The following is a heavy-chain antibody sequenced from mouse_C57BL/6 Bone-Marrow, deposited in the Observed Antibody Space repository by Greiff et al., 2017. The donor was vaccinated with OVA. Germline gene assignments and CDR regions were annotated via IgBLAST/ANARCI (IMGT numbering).Heavy chain of an antibody. CDR3: ARQRYDSTGDY. J-gene: IGHJ2*01. CDR2: ISSGGSYT. Sequence: DVKLVESGGDLVKPGGSLKLSCAASGFTFSSYGMSWVRQTPDKRLEWVATISSGGSYTYYPDSVKGRFTISRDNAKNTLYLQMSSLKSEDTAMYYCARQRYDSTGDYWGQGTTLTVSS. V-gene: IGHV5-6*02. CDR1: GFTFSSYG. D-gene: IGHD2-4*01.